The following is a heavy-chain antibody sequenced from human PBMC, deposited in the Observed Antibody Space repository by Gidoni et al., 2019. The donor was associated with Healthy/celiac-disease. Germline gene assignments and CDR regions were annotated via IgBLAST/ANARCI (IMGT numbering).Heavy chain of an antibody. Sequence: QVQLQESGPGLVTPSETLSLPCTVSGCSLSSYYWSWIRQPAGKGLAWIGRIYTSGSTHYNPSLKSRVTRSVDTSKNQFSLKLSSVTAADTAVYYCARNSIAARPDNWFDPWGQGTLVTVSS. CDR3: ARNSIAARPDNWFDP. V-gene: IGHV4-4*07. D-gene: IGHD6-6*01. J-gene: IGHJ5*02. CDR2: IYTSGST. CDR1: GCSLSSYY.